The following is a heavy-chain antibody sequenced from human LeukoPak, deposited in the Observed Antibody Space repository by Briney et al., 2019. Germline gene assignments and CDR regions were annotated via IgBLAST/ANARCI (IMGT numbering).Heavy chain of an antibody. CDR2: ISAYNGDK. CDR3: ARLRLGELSLGFDY. V-gene: IGHV1-18*01. Sequence: ASVKVSCKASGYTFTNYAITWVRQAPGQGLEWMGWISAYNGDKRASQRLQGRVTMTTDTPTSTAYMELRSLISDDTAIYYCARLRLGELSLGFDYWGQGTLVTVSS. J-gene: IGHJ4*02. CDR1: GYTFTNYA. D-gene: IGHD3-16*02.